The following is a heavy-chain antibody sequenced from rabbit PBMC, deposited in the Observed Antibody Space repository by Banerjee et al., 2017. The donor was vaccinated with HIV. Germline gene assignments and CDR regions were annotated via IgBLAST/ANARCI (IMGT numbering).Heavy chain of an antibody. CDR3: ARAVNL. CDR2: INSNTGNT. V-gene: IGHV1S45*01. Sequence: QEHLVESGGGLVQPGGSLKLSCKASGFDFSSYGVSWVRQAPGKGLEWIGYINSNTGNTVYASWAKGPFTISKTSSTTVTLQMTSLTAADTATYFCARAVNLGGPGTLVTVS. CDR1: GFDFSSYG. J-gene: IGHJ4*01.